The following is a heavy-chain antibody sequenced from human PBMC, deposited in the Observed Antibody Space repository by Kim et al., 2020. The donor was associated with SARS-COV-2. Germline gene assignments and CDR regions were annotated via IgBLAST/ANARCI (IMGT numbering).Heavy chain of an antibody. CDR2: IYHGGNT. V-gene: IGHV3-53*01. J-gene: IGHJ1*01. CDR1: GIIVSNIY. D-gene: IGHD6-13*01. Sequence: GGSLRLSCAASGIIVSNIYMGWVRQAPGKGLEWVSVIYHGGNTNYADSVRGRFAVSRDDSKNTAYLQMNSLRADDTALYYCARTVTVSNSYWGYWGQGT. CDR3: ARTVTVSNSYWGY.